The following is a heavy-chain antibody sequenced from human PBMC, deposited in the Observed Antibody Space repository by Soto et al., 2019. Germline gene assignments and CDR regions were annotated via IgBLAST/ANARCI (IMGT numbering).Heavy chain of an antibody. CDR3: ARRESSTSFDY. D-gene: IGHD2-2*01. CDR2: INSDGSST. CDR1: GFPFSSYW. J-gene: IGHJ4*02. V-gene: IGHV3-74*01. Sequence: PGGSLRLSFAASGFPFSSYWMHWVRQAPGKGLVWVSRINSDGSSTSYADSVKGRFTISRDNAKNTLYLQMNSLRAEDTAVYYCARRESSTSFDYWGQGTLVTVSS.